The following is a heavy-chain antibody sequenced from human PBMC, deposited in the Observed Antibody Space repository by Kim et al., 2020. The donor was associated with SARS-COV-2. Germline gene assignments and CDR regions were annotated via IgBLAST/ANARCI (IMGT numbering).Heavy chain of an antibody. CDR2: IYYTGDT. V-gene: IGHV4-59*11. J-gene: IGHJ4*02. Sequence: SETMSLTCTVSGGSITYHYWSWIRQSPGKGLEWIGYIYYTGDTGHKPSLKSRVTISVDTSKNQFSLKLSSVTAADTAVYYCARGPRSTHDSSAGVDYWSQGTLVTVSS. CDR3: ARGPRSTHDSSAGVDY. D-gene: IGHD3-22*01. CDR1: GGSITYHY.